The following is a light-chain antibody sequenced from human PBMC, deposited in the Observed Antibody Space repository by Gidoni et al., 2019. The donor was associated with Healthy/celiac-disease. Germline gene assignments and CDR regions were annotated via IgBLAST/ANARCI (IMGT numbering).Light chain of an antibody. J-gene: IGLJ1*01. V-gene: IGLV3-21*03. CDR1: NIGSKS. CDR3: QVWDSSSDSYV. CDR2: DDS. Sequence: YVLTQSTPASVAPGKTARITCGGNNIGSKSVHWYQQKPGQAPVLVVYDDSDRPSGIPERFSGSNSGNTATLTISRVEAGDEADYYCQVWDSSSDSYVFGTGTKVTVL.